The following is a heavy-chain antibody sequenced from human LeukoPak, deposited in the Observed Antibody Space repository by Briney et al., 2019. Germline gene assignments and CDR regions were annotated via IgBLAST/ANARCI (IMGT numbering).Heavy chain of an antibody. V-gene: IGHV4-34*01. CDR3: AGTPSGWEKGDY. CDR2: INHSGST. CDR1: GGSISSYY. Sequence: PSETLSLTCTVSGGSISSYYWSWIRQPPGKGLEWIGEINHSGSTNYNPSLKSRATISVDTSKNQFSLKLSSVTAADTAVYYCAGTPSGWEKGDYWGQGTLVTVSS. D-gene: IGHD6-19*01. J-gene: IGHJ4*02.